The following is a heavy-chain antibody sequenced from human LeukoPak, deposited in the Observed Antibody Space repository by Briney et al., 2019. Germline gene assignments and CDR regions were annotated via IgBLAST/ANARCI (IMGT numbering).Heavy chain of an antibody. V-gene: IGHV4-39*07. D-gene: IGHD1-26*01. CDR2: IYYSGST. CDR1: GGSISSTTYY. CDR3: ASAWDREDV. J-gene: IGHJ6*02. Sequence: PSETLSLTCTVSGGSISSTTYYWGWIRQPPGKGLEWIGSIYYSGSTYYNPSLKSRVTISEDSSKNQISLKLTSVTAADTAVYYCASAWDREDVWGQGTTVTVSS.